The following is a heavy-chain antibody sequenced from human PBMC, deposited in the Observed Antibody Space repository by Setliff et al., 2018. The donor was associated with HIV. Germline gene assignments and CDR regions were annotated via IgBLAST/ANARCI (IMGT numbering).Heavy chain of an antibody. CDR3: ARNHLNYASGNTKTSGAYYFDS. CDR1: GYSFSTYW. J-gene: IGHJ4*02. CDR2: IYPDDSDA. D-gene: IGHD3-10*01. Sequence: PGESLKISCKGSGYSFSTYWIAWVRQMPGRGLEVMGLIYPDDSDARYNPSFQGQVTISADKSISTAYLQWSSLKASDSAIFYCARNHLNYASGNTKTSGAYYFDSWGQGTLVTVPQ. V-gene: IGHV5-51*01.